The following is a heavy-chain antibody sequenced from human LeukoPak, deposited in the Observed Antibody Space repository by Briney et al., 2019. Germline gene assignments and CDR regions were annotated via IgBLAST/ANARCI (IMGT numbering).Heavy chain of an antibody. V-gene: IGHV4-39*01. CDR1: GGSISSSSYY. CDR3: ARSTGYSRVRWFDP. Sequence: SETLSLTCTVSGGSISSSSYYWGWIRQPPGKGLEWIGSIYYSGSTYYNPSLKSRVTISVDTSKNQFSLKLSSVTAADTAVYYCARSTGYSRVRWFDPWGQGTLVTVSS. J-gene: IGHJ5*02. D-gene: IGHD6-13*01. CDR2: IYYSGST.